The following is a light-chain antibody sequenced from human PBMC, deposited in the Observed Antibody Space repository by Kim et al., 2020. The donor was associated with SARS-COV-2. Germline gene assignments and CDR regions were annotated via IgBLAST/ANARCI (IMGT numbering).Light chain of an antibody. CDR2: RAS. J-gene: IGKJ4*01. V-gene: IGKV3-15*01. CDR3: QQYDIWPPVT. Sequence: APGKRVTLSCRASQIVSNNLAWYQQKPGQAPRLLIYRASTRATGIPARFSGSGSGTEFTLDISSLQSEDFAFYYCQQYDIWPPVTFGGGTKVDIK. CDR1: QIVSNN.